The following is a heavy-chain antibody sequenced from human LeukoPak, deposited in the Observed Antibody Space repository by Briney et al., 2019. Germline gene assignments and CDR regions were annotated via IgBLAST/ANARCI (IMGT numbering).Heavy chain of an antibody. CDR3: ARDRAVTGWFDP. CDR2: INHSGST. V-gene: IGHV4-34*01. J-gene: IGHJ5*02. CDR1: GFTFSSY. D-gene: IGHD4-17*01. Sequence: PGGSLRLSCAASGFTFSSYWSWIRQPPGKGLEWIGEINHSGSTNYNPSLKSRVTISVDTSKNQFSLKLSSVTAADTAVYYCARDRAVTGWFDPWGQGTLVTVSS.